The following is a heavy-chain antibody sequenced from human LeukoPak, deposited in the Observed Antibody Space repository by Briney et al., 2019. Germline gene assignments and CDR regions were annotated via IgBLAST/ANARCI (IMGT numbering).Heavy chain of an antibody. D-gene: IGHD1-7*01. J-gene: IGHJ5*02. Sequence: PSETLSLTCTVSGGSVSSYYWSWIRQPPGKGLEWIGYGFYSGIPNYNPPLTSRVNISVDIFKNQFSLTLTSVTAADTAVYYCARKNSGWFDPWGQGTLVTVSS. CDR2: GFYSGIP. CDR3: ARKNSGWFDP. CDR1: GGSVSSYY. V-gene: IGHV4-59*08.